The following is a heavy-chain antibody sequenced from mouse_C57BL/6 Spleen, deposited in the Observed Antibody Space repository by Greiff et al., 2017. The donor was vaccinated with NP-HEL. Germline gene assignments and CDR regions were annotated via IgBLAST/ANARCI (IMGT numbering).Heavy chain of an antibody. Sequence: VQRVESGPELVKPGASVKISCKASGYAFSSSWMNWVKQRPGKGLEWIGRIYPGDGDTNYNGKFKGKATLTADKSSSTAYMQLSSLTSEDSAVYFCARWGDGSSYGAMDYWGQGTSVTVSS. CDR1: GYAFSSSW. V-gene: IGHV1-82*01. CDR3: ARWGDGSSYGAMDY. J-gene: IGHJ4*01. D-gene: IGHD1-1*01. CDR2: IYPGDGDT.